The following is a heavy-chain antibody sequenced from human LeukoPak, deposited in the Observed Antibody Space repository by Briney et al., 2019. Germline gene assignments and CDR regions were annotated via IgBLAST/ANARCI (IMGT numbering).Heavy chain of an antibody. CDR1: GYSFTSYW. CDR2: FYPGGSNT. CDR3: ARGPVAFEY. Sequence: GASLKISSKGSGYSFTSYWIGWVRELPGEGMKWMGIFYPGGSNTRYSPSFQDQVTISADKSISTAYLQWSSLRASDTAMYYCARGPVAFEYWGQGTLVTVSS. J-gene: IGHJ4*02. D-gene: IGHD6-19*01. V-gene: IGHV5-51*01.